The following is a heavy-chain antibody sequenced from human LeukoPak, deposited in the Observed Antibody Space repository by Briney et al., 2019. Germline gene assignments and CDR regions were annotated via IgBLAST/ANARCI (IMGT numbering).Heavy chain of an antibody. Sequence: ASVKVSCKASGFTFTSSAVQWVRQARGQRLEWMGWMNPNSGNTGYAQKFQGRVTMTRNTSITTAYMELSSLRSEDTAVYYCARGRGSGHKENWFDPWGQGTPVTVSS. CDR1: GFTFTSSA. D-gene: IGHD6-19*01. J-gene: IGHJ5*02. CDR2: MNPNSGNT. V-gene: IGHV1-8*02. CDR3: ARGRGSGHKENWFDP.